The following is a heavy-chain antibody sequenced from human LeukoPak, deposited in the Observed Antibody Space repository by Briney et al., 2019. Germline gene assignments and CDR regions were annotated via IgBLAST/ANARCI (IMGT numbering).Heavy chain of an antibody. V-gene: IGHV3-48*03. CDR2: ISSSGSTI. Sequence: GGSLRLSCAASGFTFSSYEMNWVRQAPGKGLEWVSYISSSGSTIYYADSVKGRFTISRDNAKNSLYLQMNSLRAEDTAVYYCARDVVPRKAAYDYWGQGTLVTVSS. J-gene: IGHJ4*02. CDR3: ARDVVPRKAAYDY. D-gene: IGHD6-25*01. CDR1: GFTFSSYE.